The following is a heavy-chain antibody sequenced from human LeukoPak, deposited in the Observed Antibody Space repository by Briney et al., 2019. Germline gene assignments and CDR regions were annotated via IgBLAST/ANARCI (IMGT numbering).Heavy chain of an antibody. CDR2: IYTSGST. D-gene: IGHD2-15*01. Sequence: SETLSLTCTVSGDSISSGDHYWSWIRQPAGKGLEWIGRIYTSGSTNYNPSLKSRVTISVDTSKNQFSLKLSSVTAADTAVYYCARLVGYCSGGSCARGAFDIWGQGTMVTVSS. V-gene: IGHV4-61*02. CDR3: ARLVGYCSGGSCARGAFDI. J-gene: IGHJ3*02. CDR1: GDSISSGDHY.